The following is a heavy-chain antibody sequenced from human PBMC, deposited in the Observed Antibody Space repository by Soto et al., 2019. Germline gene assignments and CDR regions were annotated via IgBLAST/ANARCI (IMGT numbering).Heavy chain of an antibody. CDR3: TRANWYSEY. CDR1: GGSISNHY. J-gene: IGHJ4*02. CDR2: IYYNGNT. Sequence: SETLSLTCTVSGGSISNHYWSWIRQPPGKGLEWIGYIYYNGNTNYNSPLKSRVTMSVDTSKNQISLKLSSVTAADTAVYYCTRANWYSEYWGQGTLVTVSS. V-gene: IGHV4-59*11. D-gene: IGHD7-27*01.